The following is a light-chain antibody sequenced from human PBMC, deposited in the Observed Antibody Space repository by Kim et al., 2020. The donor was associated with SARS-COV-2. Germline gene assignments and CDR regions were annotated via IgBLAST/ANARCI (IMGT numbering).Light chain of an antibody. CDR1: QSVSHH. V-gene: IGKV3-11*01. Sequence: LTPGEGPTLSCRASQSVSHHLAWYQQKRGQAPRLLIYDASNRATGIPARFSGSGSGTDFNLTINSLEPEDLAVYYCQQRYSWPPLTFGGGTKVEI. J-gene: IGKJ4*01. CDR2: DAS. CDR3: QQRYSWPPLT.